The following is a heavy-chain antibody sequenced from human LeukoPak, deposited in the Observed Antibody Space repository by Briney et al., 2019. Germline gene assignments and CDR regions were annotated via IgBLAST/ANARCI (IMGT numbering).Heavy chain of an antibody. D-gene: IGHD3-3*01. CDR3: ARVASGYDVFDI. V-gene: IGHV3-33*01. CDR2: IWYDGSNK. CDR1: GFTFSSYG. J-gene: IGHJ3*02. Sequence: GGSLRLSCAASGFTFSSYGMHWVRQAPGKGLEWVAVIWYDGSNKYYADSVKGRFTISRDNSKNTLYLQMNSLRAEDTAVYYCARVASGYDVFDIWGQGTMVTVSS.